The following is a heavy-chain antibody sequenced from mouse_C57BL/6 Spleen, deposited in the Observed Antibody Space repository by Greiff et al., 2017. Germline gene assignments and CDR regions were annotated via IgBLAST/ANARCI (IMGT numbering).Heavy chain of an antibody. CDR2: INPNNGGT. J-gene: IGHJ1*03. CDR1: GYTFTDYN. V-gene: IGHV1-22*01. D-gene: IGHD1-1*01. Sequence: EVQLQQSGPELVKPGASVKMSCKASGYTFTDYNMHWVKQSHGKSLEWIGYINPNNGGTSYNQKFKGKATLTVNKSSSTAYMELRSLTSEDSAVYYCARPFVYYYGSSDWYFDVWGTGTTVTVSS. CDR3: ARPFVYYYGSSDWYFDV.